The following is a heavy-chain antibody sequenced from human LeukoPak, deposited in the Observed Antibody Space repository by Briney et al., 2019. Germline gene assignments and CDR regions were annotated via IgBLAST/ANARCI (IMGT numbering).Heavy chain of an antibody. D-gene: IGHD4/OR15-4a*01. V-gene: IGHV4-39*01. CDR2: IYYSGST. CDR1: GGSISSGDYY. J-gene: IGHJ4*02. CDR3: ARHLQKSYGAYYFDY. Sequence: SSQTLSLTCTVSGGSISSGDYYWSWIRQPPGKGLEWIGSIYYSGSTYYNPSLKSRVTISVDTSKNQFSLKLSSVTAADTAVYYCARHLQKSYGAYYFDYWGQGTLVTVSS.